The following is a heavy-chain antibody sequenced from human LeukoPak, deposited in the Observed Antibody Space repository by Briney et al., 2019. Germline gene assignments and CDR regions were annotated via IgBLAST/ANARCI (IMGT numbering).Heavy chain of an antibody. CDR1: GDSVSSNSAA. J-gene: IGHJ3*02. CDR3: ARTADITLPGTNAFDI. Sequence: SQTLSLTCAISGDSVSSNSAAWNWIRQSPSRGLEWLGRTYYRSKWYNGYAVSVKSRLTINPDTSKNQFSLQLNSVTPEDTAVYYCARTADITLPGTNAFDIWGQGTMVTVFS. V-gene: IGHV6-1*01. CDR2: TYYRSKWYN. D-gene: IGHD2-15*01.